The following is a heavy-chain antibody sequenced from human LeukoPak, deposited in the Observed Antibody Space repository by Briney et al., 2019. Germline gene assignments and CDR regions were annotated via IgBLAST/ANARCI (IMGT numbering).Heavy chain of an antibody. CDR2: IKQDGSEK. J-gene: IGHJ6*02. D-gene: IGHD2-15*01. CDR1: GFTFSSYW. CDR3: ARDALGYCSGGSCYRVNYYYGMDV. Sequence: PGGSLRLSCAASGFTFSSYWMSWVRQAPGKGLEWVANIKQDGSEKYYVDSVKGRFTISRDNAKNSLYLQMNSLRAEDTAVYYCARDALGYCSGGSCYRVNYYYGMDVWGQGTTVTVSS. V-gene: IGHV3-7*01.